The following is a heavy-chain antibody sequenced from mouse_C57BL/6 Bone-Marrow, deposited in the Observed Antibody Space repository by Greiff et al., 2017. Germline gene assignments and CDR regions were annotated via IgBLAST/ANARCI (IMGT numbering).Heavy chain of an antibody. CDR1: GYSFTNYW. V-gene: IGHV1-63*01. CDR2: IYPGGGYT. D-gene: IGHD3-1*01. Sequence: QVQLQQSGAELVRPGTSVKMSCKASGYSFTNYWIGWAKQRPGHGLEWIGDIYPGGGYTNYTEKFKGKATLTADKSSSTAYMQFSSLTSEDSAIYYCASGPYYFDYWGQGTTLTVSS. J-gene: IGHJ2*01. CDR3: ASGPYYFDY.